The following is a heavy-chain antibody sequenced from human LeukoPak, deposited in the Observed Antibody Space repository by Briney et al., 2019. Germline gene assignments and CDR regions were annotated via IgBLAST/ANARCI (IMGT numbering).Heavy chain of an antibody. J-gene: IGHJ4*02. CDR1: GFTFSSYA. Sequence: AGGSLRLSCAASGFTFSSYAMHWVRQAPGKGLEWVAVISYDGGNTYYADSVKGRFTISRDNSKNTLYLQMNSLRAEDTAVYYCAREYSNSYYFDYWGQGTLVTVSS. V-gene: IGHV3-30-3*01. CDR2: ISYDGGNT. D-gene: IGHD4-23*01. CDR3: AREYSNSYYFDY.